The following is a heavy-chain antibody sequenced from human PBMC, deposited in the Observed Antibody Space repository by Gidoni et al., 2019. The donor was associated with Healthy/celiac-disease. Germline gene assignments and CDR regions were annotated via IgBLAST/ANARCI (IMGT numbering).Heavy chain of an antibody. J-gene: IGHJ6*02. CDR1: GYTFTGYY. CDR3: ASSAARQGYYYGMDV. Sequence: QVQLVQSGAEVKKPGASVKVSCKASGYTFTGYYMHWVRQAPGQGLEWMGWINPNSGGTNYAQKFQGWVTMTRDTSISTAYMELSRLRSDDTAVYYCASSAARQGYYYGMDVWGQGTTVTVSS. D-gene: IGHD6-6*01. V-gene: IGHV1-2*04. CDR2: INPNSGGT.